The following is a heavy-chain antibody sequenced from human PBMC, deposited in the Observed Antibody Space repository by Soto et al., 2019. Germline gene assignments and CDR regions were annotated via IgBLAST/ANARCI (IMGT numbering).Heavy chain of an antibody. CDR3: AKAQRLIYYDILTGRRTFDI. V-gene: IGHV3-23*01. CDR1: GFTFSSYA. J-gene: IGHJ3*02. CDR2: ISGSGGST. D-gene: IGHD3-9*01. Sequence: EVQLLESGGGLVQPGGSLRLSCAASGFTFSSYAMSWVRQAPGKGLEWVSAISGSGGSTYYADSVKGRFTISRDNSKNTLYLQMNSLRAEDTAVYYCAKAQRLIYYDILTGRRTFDIWGQGTMVTVSS.